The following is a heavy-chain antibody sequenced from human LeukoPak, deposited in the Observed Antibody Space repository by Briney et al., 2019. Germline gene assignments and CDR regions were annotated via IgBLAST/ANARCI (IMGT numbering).Heavy chain of an antibody. CDR3: AKESYYYDSSGLDY. CDR2: ISGSGGST. Sequence: GGSLRLSCAASGFTFSSYAMSWVRQAPGKELEWVSAISGSGGSTYYADSVKGRFTISRDNSKNTLYLQMNSLRAEDTAVYYCAKESYYYDSSGLDYWGQGTLVTVSS. V-gene: IGHV3-23*01. CDR1: GFTFSSYA. D-gene: IGHD3-22*01. J-gene: IGHJ4*02.